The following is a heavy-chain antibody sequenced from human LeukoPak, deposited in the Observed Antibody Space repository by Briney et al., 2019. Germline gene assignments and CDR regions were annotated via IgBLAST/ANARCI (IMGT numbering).Heavy chain of an antibody. CDR2: ISGSGGST. V-gene: IGHV3-23*01. J-gene: IGHJ3*02. D-gene: IGHD1-26*01. CDR3: AKDQSGTYPSAFDI. Sequence: PGGSLRLSCAASGFTFSSYAMSWVRQAPGKGLEWVSSISGSGGSTYYADSVKGRFTISRDNSKNTLYLQTISLRAEDTAIYYCAKDQSGTYPSAFDIWGQGTMVTVSS. CDR1: GFTFSSYA.